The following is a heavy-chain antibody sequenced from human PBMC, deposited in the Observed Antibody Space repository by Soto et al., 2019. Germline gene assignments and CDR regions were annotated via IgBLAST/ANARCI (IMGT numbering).Heavy chain of an antibody. D-gene: IGHD1-26*01. Sequence: SETLSLTCTVSGGSISSSSYYWGWIRQPPGKGLEWIGSIYYSGSTYYNPSLKSRVTISVDTSKNQFSLKLSSVTAADTAVYYCASYRSDAGEWTQRGNEIDYWGQGTLVTVSS. CDR3: ASYRSDAGEWTQRGNEIDY. CDR2: IYYSGST. V-gene: IGHV4-39*07. J-gene: IGHJ4*02. CDR1: GGSISSSSYY.